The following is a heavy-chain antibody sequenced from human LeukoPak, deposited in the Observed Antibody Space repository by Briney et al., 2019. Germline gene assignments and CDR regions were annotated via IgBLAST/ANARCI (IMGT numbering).Heavy chain of an antibody. Sequence: GGSVRLSCAASGFTFSSYSMNWVRQAPGKGLAWVSSISSSSSYIYYADSVKGRSTISRDNAKNSLYLQINSLRADDTAVYYCAKEFFYGGNFDYWGQGTLVTVSS. CDR2: ISSSSSYI. CDR1: GFTFSSYS. D-gene: IGHD4-23*01. V-gene: IGHV3-21*01. J-gene: IGHJ4*02. CDR3: AKEFFYGGNFDY.